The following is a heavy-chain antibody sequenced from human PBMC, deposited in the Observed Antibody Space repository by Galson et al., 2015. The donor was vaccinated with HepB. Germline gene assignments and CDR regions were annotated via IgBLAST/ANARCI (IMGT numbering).Heavy chain of an antibody. D-gene: IGHD3-10*01. V-gene: IGHV3-7*03. Sequence: SLRLSCAASGFTFTTYWMSWVRQAPGKGLEWVANIKSDGSEKYYVDSVKGRFTISRDNAKNSLYLQMNSLRAEDTAVYYCARDGLLLHYYGSSSYPYFDYWGQGTLVTVSS. CDR3: ARDGLLLHYYGSSSYPYFDY. J-gene: IGHJ4*02. CDR2: IKSDGSEK. CDR1: GFTFTTYW.